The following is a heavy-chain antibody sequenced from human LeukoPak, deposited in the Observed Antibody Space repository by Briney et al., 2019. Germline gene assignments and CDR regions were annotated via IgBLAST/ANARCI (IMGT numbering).Heavy chain of an antibody. CDR1: GFTVSRYY. D-gene: IGHD2-21*02. CDR3: ARGDSVVTAAY. J-gene: IGHJ4*02. CDR2: IYSGGST. Sequence: PGGSLRLSCAASGFTVSRYYISWVRQAPRKGLEWVSVIYSGGSTYYADSVKGRFTISRDNSKNTLYLQMNSLRAEDTAVYYCARGDSVVTAAYWGQGTLVTVSS. V-gene: IGHV3-53*01.